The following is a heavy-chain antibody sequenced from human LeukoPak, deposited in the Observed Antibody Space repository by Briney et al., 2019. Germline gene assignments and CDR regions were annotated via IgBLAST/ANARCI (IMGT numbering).Heavy chain of an antibody. Sequence: GGSLRLSCAASGFTFSSYAMSWVRQAPGKGLEWVSAIVSSGDSTYYADSVKGRFTISRDNSKNTLYLQMNSLRAEDTAVYYCAQGYDFWSGKYYFDYWGQGTLVTVSS. CDR3: AQGYDFWSGKYYFDY. J-gene: IGHJ4*02. D-gene: IGHD3-3*01. V-gene: IGHV3-23*01. CDR2: IVSSGDST. CDR1: GFTFSSYA.